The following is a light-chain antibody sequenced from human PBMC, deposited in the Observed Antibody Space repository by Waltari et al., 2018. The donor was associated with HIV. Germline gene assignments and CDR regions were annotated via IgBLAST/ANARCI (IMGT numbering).Light chain of an antibody. Sequence: QSVLTQPPSVSAAPGQKVTISCSGSTSNIGQTYVSWYQQIPETAPQLIIYDNNKPPSGLRDRFSGAKSGTSGTRAITGLKTGDEADYFCGTWDSSVSAGVFGGGTKLTVL. CDR3: GTWDSSVSAGV. CDR2: DNN. CDR1: TSNIGQTY. V-gene: IGLV1-51*01. J-gene: IGLJ3*02.